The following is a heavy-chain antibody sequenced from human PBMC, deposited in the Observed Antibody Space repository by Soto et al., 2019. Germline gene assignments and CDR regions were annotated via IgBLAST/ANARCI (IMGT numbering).Heavy chain of an antibody. V-gene: IGHV4-30-4*01. Sequence: QVQLQESGPGLVKPSQTLSLTCTVSGGSISSGDYYWSWIRQPPGKGREWIGYIYYSGSTYYNPSLQSRVTISVDTSKNQFSLKLSSVTAADTAEYYCARDYGSSGYYDYWGQGTLVTVSS. CDR1: GGSISSGDYY. J-gene: IGHJ4*02. CDR2: IYYSGST. D-gene: IGHD3-22*01. CDR3: ARDYGSSGYYDY.